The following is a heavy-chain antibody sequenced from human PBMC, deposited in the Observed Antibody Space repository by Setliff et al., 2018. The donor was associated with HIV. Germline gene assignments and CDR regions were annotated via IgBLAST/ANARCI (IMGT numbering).Heavy chain of an antibody. J-gene: IGHJ3*02. Sequence: PSETLSLTCTVSGGSISSHYWSWIRQPPGKGLEWIAYIYYSGSTNYNPSLKSRVTISVDTSKNQFSLKLSSVTAADTAVYYCARSRRYYDSSGYYPGAFDIWGQGTVVTVSS. CDR3: ARSRRYYDSSGYYPGAFDI. CDR1: GGSISSHY. D-gene: IGHD3-22*01. V-gene: IGHV4-59*08. CDR2: IYYSGST.